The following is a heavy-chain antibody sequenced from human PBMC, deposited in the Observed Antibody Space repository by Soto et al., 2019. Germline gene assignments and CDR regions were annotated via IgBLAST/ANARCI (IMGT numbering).Heavy chain of an antibody. CDR2: IYYSGST. J-gene: IGHJ5*02. CDR3: ARDQVPAALLGWSDP. Sequence: SETLSLTCTVSGGSISSYYWSWIQQPPGKGLEWIGYIYYSGSTNYNPPLKSRVTISVDTSKNQFSLKLSSVTAADTAVYYCARDQVPAALLGWSDPWGQGTLVTVS. V-gene: IGHV4-59*01. CDR1: GGSISSYY. D-gene: IGHD2-2*01.